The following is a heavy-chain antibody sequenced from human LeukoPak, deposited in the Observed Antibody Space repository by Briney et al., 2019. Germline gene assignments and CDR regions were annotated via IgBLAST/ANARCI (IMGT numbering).Heavy chain of an antibody. V-gene: IGHV3-7*03. CDR1: GFTFSSYA. D-gene: IGHD1-26*01. CDR2: INPDGSEK. Sequence: PGGSPRHSCAASGFTFSSYAMTWVRQAPGRGLERVAIINPDGSEKYYLESLKGRITISRDNAENSVHLQMNSLKAEDTAIYYCARDRAYSAFDYWGQGTLVTVSS. CDR3: ARDRAYSAFDY. J-gene: IGHJ4*02.